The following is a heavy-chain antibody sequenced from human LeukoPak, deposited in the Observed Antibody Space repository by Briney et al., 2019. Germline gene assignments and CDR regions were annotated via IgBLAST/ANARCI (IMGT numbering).Heavy chain of an antibody. D-gene: IGHD3-10*01. Sequence: ASVKVSCKASGYTLTRYGISWVRQAPGQGLEWMGWISGYNGNTNYGQKLQGRVTMTTDTSTSTVYMELRSLRSDDTAVYYCARVNFYGSGSSLDSYHYYGMDVWGQGTTVTVSS. CDR1: GYTLTRYG. V-gene: IGHV1-18*01. CDR3: ARVNFYGSGSSLDSYHYYGMDV. J-gene: IGHJ6*02. CDR2: ISGYNGNT.